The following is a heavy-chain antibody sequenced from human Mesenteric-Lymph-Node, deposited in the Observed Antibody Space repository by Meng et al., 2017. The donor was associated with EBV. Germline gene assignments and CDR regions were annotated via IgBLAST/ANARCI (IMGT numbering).Heavy chain of an antibody. D-gene: IGHD4-17*01. V-gene: IGHV3-11*01. CDR3: ARATEYGDYDY. CDR1: GFTFSDYD. J-gene: IGHJ4*02. CDR2: ISNSSNTI. Sequence: VKLVRAGVGLVKPGGSLRLFCAASGFTFSDYDMSWIRQAPGEGLEWVSYISNSSNTIYNADSVKGRFSISRDNPKNSLYLQMNSLRADDTAVYYCARATEYGDYDYWGQGTLVTVSS.